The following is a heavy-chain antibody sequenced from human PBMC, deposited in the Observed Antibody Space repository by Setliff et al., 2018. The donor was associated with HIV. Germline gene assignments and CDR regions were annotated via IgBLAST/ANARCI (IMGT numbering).Heavy chain of an antibody. Sequence: ASVKVSCKASGYTFTGYYMHWVRQAPGQGLEWMGWINPNNGGTNYAQKFQGRVTMTRDTSISTAYMELSRLRSDDTAVYYCARSGYSSSWYLDYYYYYGMDVWGQGTTVTVSS. CDR3: ARSGYSSSWYLDYYYYYGMDV. J-gene: IGHJ6*02. D-gene: IGHD6-13*01. V-gene: IGHV1-2*02. CDR1: GYTFTGYY. CDR2: INPNNGGT.